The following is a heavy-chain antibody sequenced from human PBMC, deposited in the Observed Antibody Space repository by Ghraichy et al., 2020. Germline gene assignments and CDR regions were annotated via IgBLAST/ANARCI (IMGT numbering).Heavy chain of an antibody. CDR3: AICCSAATTGMDV. CDR2: GSRDGDIT. D-gene: IGHD2-15*01. CDR1: GFTFRLHW. J-gene: IGHJ6*02. Sequence: GGSLRLSCPASGFTFRLHWTHWVRQVPGQGLVWVSRGSRDGDITDYADSVKGRFTISRDNAKKNTVYLQMNSLRAEDTAVYYCAICCSAATTGMDVWGQGTTVTVS. V-gene: IGHV3-74*01.